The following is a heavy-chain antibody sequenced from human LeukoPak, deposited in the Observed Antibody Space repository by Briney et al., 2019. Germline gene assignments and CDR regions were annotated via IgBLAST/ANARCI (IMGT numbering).Heavy chain of an antibody. CDR1: GFTFSRYT. D-gene: IGHD6-13*01. J-gene: IGHJ4*02. CDR3: ARGAGSWPPWFDY. V-gene: IGHV3-30*14. CDR2: ISIDGKTK. Sequence: PGRSLRLSCAVSGFTFSRYTMHWVRRAPGQGLEWVAVISIDGKTKYHADSVRGRFTISRDNSKNTLYLQMNSLRAEDTAVYYCARGAGSWPPWFDYWGQGTLVTVSS.